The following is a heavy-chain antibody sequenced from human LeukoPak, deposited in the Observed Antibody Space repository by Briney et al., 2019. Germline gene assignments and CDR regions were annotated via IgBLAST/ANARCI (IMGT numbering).Heavy chain of an antibody. CDR1: GFTFSSYA. CDR3: AKEIRWFGELSRQGEGDI. V-gene: IGHV3-23*01. Sequence: PGGSLRLSCAASGFTFSSYAMSWVRQAPGKGLEWVSAISGSGGSTYYADSVKGRFTISRDNSKNTLYLQMNSLRAEDTAVYYCAKEIRWFGELSRQGEGDIWGQGTMVTVSS. D-gene: IGHD3-10*01. CDR2: ISGSGGST. J-gene: IGHJ3*02.